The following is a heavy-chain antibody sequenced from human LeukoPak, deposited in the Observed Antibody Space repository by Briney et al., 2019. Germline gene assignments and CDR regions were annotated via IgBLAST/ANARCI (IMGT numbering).Heavy chain of an antibody. J-gene: IGHJ4*02. Sequence: SETLSLTCTVSGGSISSYYWSWIRQPPGKGLEWIGYIYYSGSTNYNPSLKSRVTILADTSKNQFSLKLSSVTAADTAVYYCARGLTAMGLFDYWGQGTLVTVSS. CDR1: GGSISSYY. V-gene: IGHV4-59*01. CDR3: ARGLTAMGLFDY. D-gene: IGHD5-18*01. CDR2: IYYSGST.